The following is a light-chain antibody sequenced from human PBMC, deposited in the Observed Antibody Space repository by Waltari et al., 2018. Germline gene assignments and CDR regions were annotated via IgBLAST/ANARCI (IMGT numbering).Light chain of an antibody. CDR3: QQSYTAPFT. Sequence: DIQMTQSPSSLSASAGYRITITCRASRDISGYLDWYQQKPGKPPKPLIYAASTLQSGVSSRFSGSGSGSDFTLTISSLQPEDFATYYCQQSYTAPFTFGPGTQVDI. CDR2: AAS. V-gene: IGKV1-39*01. J-gene: IGKJ3*01. CDR1: RDISGY.